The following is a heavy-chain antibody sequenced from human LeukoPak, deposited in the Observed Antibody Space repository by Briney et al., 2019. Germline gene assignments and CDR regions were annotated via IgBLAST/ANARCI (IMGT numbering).Heavy chain of an antibody. CDR1: GGTFSSYA. J-gene: IGHJ6*02. CDR2: FIPIFGTA. V-gene: IGHV1-69*13. Sequence: SVKVSCKASGGTFSSYAISWVRQAPGQGLEWMGGFIPIFGTANYAQKFQGRVTITADESTSTAYMELSSLRSEDTAVYYCASGRIAVAGPAYYYYGMDVWGQGTTVTVSS. CDR3: ASGRIAVAGPAYYYYGMDV. D-gene: IGHD6-19*01.